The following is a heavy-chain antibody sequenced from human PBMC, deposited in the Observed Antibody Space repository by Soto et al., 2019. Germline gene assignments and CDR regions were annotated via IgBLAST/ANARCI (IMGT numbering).Heavy chain of an antibody. CDR3: ARILGYCSSTSCYSGDNWFDP. Sequence: AASVKSSWTASGYTFTRYGISWVRQAPGQWLEWMGWISAYNGNTNYAQKLQGRVTMTTDTSTSTAYMELRSLRSDDTAVYYCARILGYCSSTSCYSGDNWFDPWGQGTLVTVSS. J-gene: IGHJ5*02. V-gene: IGHV1-18*01. D-gene: IGHD2-2*02. CDR1: GYTFTRYG. CDR2: ISAYNGNT.